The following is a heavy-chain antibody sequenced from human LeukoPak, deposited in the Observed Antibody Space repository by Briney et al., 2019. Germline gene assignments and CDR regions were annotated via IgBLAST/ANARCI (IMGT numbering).Heavy chain of an antibody. CDR3: ARRPLAAAYGMDV. D-gene: IGHD2-15*01. CDR2: IYYSGST. V-gene: IGHV4-39*01. Sequence: PSETLSLTCTVSGGSISSSSCYWGWIRQPPGKGLEWIGSIYYSGSTYYNPSFKSRVTISVDTSKNQFSLKLSSVTAADTAVYYCARRPLAAAYGMDVWGQGTTVTVSS. CDR1: GGSISSSSCY. J-gene: IGHJ6*02.